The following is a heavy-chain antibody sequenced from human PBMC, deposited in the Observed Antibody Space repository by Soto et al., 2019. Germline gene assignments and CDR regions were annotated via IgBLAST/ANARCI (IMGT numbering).Heavy chain of an antibody. V-gene: IGHV4-59*01. J-gene: IGHJ4*02. CDR3: ARVDGGGSYPFDY. Sequence: SETLSLTCTVSGGSISSYYWSWIRQPPGKGLEWIGYIYYSGSTNYNPSLKSRVTISVDTSKNQFSLKLSSVTAADTAVYYCARVDGGGSYPFDYWGQGTLVTVSS. CDR2: IYYSGST. CDR1: GGSISSYY. D-gene: IGHD1-26*01.